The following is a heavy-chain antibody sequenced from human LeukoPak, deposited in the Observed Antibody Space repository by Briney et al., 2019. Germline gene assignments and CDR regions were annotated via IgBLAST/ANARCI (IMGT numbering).Heavy chain of an antibody. CDR2: IYYSGST. CDR3: ARVKDGYNQFDY. J-gene: IGHJ4*02. Sequence: PSETLSLTCTVSGASISSYYWSWIRQPPGKGLEWIGYIYYSGSTNYNPSLKSRVTISVDTSKNQFSLKLSSVTAADTAVYYCARVKDGYNQFDYWGQGTLVTVSS. CDR1: GASISSYY. V-gene: IGHV4-59*01. D-gene: IGHD5-24*01.